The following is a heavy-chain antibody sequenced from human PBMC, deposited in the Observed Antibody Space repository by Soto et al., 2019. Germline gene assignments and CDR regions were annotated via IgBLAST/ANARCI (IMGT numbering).Heavy chain of an antibody. CDR2: FYHSGSI. CDR1: GGSISRYH. J-gene: IGHJ3*02. D-gene: IGHD3-10*01. Sequence: SETLSLTCTVSGGSISRYHWSWIRQPPGRGLEWIAFFYHSGSINYNPSLKSRVTISVDTSKNQFSLNLNSVTAADTAVYYCARHANLGELAFDIWGQGTMVTVSS. CDR3: ARHANLGELAFDI. V-gene: IGHV4-59*08.